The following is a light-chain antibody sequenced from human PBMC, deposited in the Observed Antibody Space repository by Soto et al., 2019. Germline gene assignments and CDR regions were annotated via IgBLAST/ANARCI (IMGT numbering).Light chain of an antibody. CDR2: AAS. Sequence: AIRMTQSPSSLSASTGDRVTITCRASQGISSYLAWYQQKPGKAPKLLIYAASTLQSGVPSRFSGSGSGTEFTLTISCLQSEDFVTYYCQQYYSYPWTFGQGTKVEIK. V-gene: IGKV1-8*01. CDR1: QGISSY. J-gene: IGKJ1*01. CDR3: QQYYSYPWT.